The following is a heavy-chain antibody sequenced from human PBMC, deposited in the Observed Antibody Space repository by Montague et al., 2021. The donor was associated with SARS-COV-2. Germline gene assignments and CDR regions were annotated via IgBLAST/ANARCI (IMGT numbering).Heavy chain of an antibody. CDR2: ISGSGGTT. CDR1: GFTSSSYA. V-gene: IGHV3-23*01. D-gene: IGHD6-19*01. CDR3: AKSPSGWWLFDY. J-gene: IGHJ4*02. Sequence: SLRLSCAASGFTSSSYAMSWVRQAPGKGLEWVSAISGSGGTTWYADSVKGRFTISRDNSKNTLYLQMNSLRAEDTAVYYCAKSPSGWWLFDYWGQGTLVTVSS.